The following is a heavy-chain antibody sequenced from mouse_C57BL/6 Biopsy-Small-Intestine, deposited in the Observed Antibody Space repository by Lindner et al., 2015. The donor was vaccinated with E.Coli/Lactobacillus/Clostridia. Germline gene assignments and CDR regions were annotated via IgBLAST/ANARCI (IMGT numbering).Heavy chain of an antibody. D-gene: IGHD3-3*01. Sequence: SVKVSCKAYGYTFSTYDINWVRQATGQGLEWMGRMSPNSGNTGYAQKFQGRITMTRDTSISTAYMELSSLRAEDTAVYFCARGCNGRNSDCYFGFDVWGQGTTVTVS. CDR3: ARGCNGRNSDCYFGFDV. J-gene: IGHJ1*01. V-gene: IGHV1-84*02. CDR1: GYTFSTYD. CDR2: MSPNSGNT.